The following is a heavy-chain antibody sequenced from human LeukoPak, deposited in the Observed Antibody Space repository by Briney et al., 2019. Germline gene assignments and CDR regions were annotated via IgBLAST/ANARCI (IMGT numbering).Heavy chain of an antibody. CDR3: ARTRSGEFDS. CDR2: IYYIGST. CDR1: GGSFSGYY. Sequence: SETLSLTCAVYGGSFSGYYWSWIRQPPGKGLQWIGSIYYIGSTNYNPSLNSRVTMSVDTSKIQFSLKLSSVTAADTAVYYCARTRSGEFDSWGQGTLVTVSS. J-gene: IGHJ4*02. D-gene: IGHD4-17*01. V-gene: IGHV4-59*01.